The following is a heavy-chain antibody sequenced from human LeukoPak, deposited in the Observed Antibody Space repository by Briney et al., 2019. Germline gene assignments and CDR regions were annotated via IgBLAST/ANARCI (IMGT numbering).Heavy chain of an antibody. CDR3: ARGGRYCSGGSCPFDY. J-gene: IGHJ4*02. CDR2: IIPIFGTA. V-gene: IGHV1-69*13. CDR1: GGTFGSYA. D-gene: IGHD2-15*01. Sequence: SVKVSCKASGGTFGSYAISWVRQAPGQGLEWMGGIIPIFGTANYAQKFQGRVTITADESTSTAYMELSSLRSEDTAVYYCARGGRYCSGGSCPFDYWGQGTLVTVSS.